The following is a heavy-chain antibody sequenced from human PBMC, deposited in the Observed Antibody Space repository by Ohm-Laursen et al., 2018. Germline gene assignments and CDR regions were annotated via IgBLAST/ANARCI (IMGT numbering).Heavy chain of an antibody. J-gene: IGHJ4*02. CDR2: ISPYSGQT. Sequence: ASVKVSCKASGYTFDSFGITWVRQAPGQGLEWMGWISPYSGQTKYALKLQGRVTMTTDTSTSTAYMDVRGLRSDDTAVYYCARGDTYGFDYWGQGTLVTVSS. CDR1: GYTFDSFG. V-gene: IGHV1-18*01. CDR3: ARGDTYGFDY. D-gene: IGHD3-10*01.